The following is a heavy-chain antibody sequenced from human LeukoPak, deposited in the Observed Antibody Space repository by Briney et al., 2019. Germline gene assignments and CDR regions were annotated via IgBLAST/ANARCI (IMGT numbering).Heavy chain of an antibody. CDR2: ISSSASII. D-gene: IGHD3-10*02. CDR1: GFTFSDYE. J-gene: IGHJ6*04. V-gene: IGHV3-48*03. Sequence: QPGGSLRLSCAASGFTFSDYEMNWVRQAPGKGLEWVSYISSSASIIYYSDSVKGRFTISRDNAKNSLYLQMNSLRAEDTAVYYCAELGITMIGGVWGKGTTVTISS. CDR3: AELGITMIGGV.